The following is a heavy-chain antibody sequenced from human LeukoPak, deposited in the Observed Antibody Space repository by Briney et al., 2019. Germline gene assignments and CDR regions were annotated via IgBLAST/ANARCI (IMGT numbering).Heavy chain of an antibody. D-gene: IGHD2-15*01. CDR1: GFTFSSYA. V-gene: IGHV3-23*01. J-gene: IGHJ4*02. Sequence: GGSLRLSCAASGFTFSSYALSWVRQAPGKGLKWVSVISTTGDSTYYADSVKGRFTISRDNSKNTMYLQMNSLRAEDTAVYYCATPCRADYFDYWGQGTLVTVSS. CDR3: ATPCRADYFDY. CDR2: ISTTGDST.